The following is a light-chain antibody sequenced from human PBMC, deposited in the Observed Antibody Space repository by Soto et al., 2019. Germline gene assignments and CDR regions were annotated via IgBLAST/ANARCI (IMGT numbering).Light chain of an antibody. CDR3: MQALQTPLT. V-gene: IGKV2-28*01. J-gene: IGKJ4*01. CDR2: LDS. CDR1: QSLLHSNGYNY. Sequence: DIVMTQSPLSLAVTPGEPASISCRSSQSLLHSNGYNYLDWYLQKPGQSPQLLIYLDSNRASGVPDRFSGSGSGTDFTLKISRVEAEDVGVYYCMQALQTPLTFGGGTKVEIK.